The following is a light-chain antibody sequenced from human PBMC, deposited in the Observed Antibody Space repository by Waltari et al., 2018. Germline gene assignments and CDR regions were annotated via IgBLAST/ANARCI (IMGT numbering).Light chain of an antibody. CDR2: KVS. J-gene: IGKJ1*01. Sequence: DVVLTQSPLSLPVTLGQPASISCRSSQTLVHSDGNTYLNWFQQRPGQSPRRLIYKVSNRDSGVPDRFCGSGSGSDFTLKISRVEAGDVGVYYCMQRTQGPGTFGQGTKVEF. CDR3: MQRTQGPGT. CDR1: QTLVHSDGNTY. V-gene: IGKV2-30*02.